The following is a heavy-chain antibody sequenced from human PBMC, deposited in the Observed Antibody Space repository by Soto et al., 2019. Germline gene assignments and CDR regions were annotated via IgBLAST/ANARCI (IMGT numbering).Heavy chain of an antibody. CDR2: IYYSGST. Sequence: SETLSLTCTVSGGSISSYYWSWIRQPPGKGLEWIGYIYYSGSTNYNPSLKSRVTISVDTSKNQFSLKLSSVTAADTAVYYCARSLLSIAARRGPYYFDYWGQGTLVTV. CDR1: GGSISSYY. D-gene: IGHD6-6*01. CDR3: ARSLLSIAARRGPYYFDY. J-gene: IGHJ4*02. V-gene: IGHV4-59*01.